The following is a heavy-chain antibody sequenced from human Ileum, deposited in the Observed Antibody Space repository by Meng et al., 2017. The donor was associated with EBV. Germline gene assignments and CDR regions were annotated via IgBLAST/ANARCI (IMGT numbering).Heavy chain of an antibody. CDR1: GGSISSSNW. Sequence: VQRQACGPGLAKPSATLSLTCAVSGGSISSSNWWNWVRQPPGKGLEWIGEIYYSGSTIYNPSLKSRVTISVDKSKNLFSLKLSSVTAADTAVYYCARGYGSGRDYFDYWGQGTLVTVSS. D-gene: IGHD3-10*01. CDR2: IYYSGST. J-gene: IGHJ4*02. V-gene: IGHV4-4*02. CDR3: ARGYGSGRDYFDY.